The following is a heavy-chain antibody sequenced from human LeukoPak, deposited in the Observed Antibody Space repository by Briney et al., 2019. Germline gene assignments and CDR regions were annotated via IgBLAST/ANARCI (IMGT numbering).Heavy chain of an antibody. J-gene: IGHJ6*03. Sequence: PSETLSLTCAVYGGTFGGYSWSWIRQPPGKRLEWVGESNDSGGTNYNPSLKSRVTISADKSKNQVSLKLTSVTAADTAVYYCARLSVIVGAALEYYYYYMDVWGQGTTVTVSS. CDR3: ARLSVIVGAALEYYYYYMDV. CDR1: GGTFGGYS. CDR2: SNDSGGT. V-gene: IGHV4-34*01. D-gene: IGHD1-26*01.